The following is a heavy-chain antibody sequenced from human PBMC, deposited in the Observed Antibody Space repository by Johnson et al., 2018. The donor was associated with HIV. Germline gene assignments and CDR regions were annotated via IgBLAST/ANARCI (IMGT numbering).Heavy chain of an antibody. CDR1: GFTFSSYA. V-gene: IGHV3-30*04. J-gene: IGHJ3*02. CDR2: ISYDGSNK. D-gene: IGHD3-16*01. Sequence: VQVVVSGGGVVQPGGSLRLSCAASGFTFSSYAMHWVRQAPGKGLEWVAVISYDGSNKYYADSVKGRFTISRDNSKNTLYLQMNSLRAEDTAVYYCAREGDGLRVSDDAFDIWGQGTMVTVSS. CDR3: AREGDGLRVSDDAFDI.